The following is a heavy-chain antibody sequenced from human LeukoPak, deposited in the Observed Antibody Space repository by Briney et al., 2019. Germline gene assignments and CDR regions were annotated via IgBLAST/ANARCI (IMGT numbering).Heavy chain of an antibody. J-gene: IGHJ3*02. Sequence: PGGSLRLSCAASGFTFSSYDMHWVRQATGKGLEWVSAIGTAGDTYYPGSVKGRFTISRENAKNSLYLQMNSLRAGDTAVYYCARGSGLGRAFDIWGQGTMVTVSS. D-gene: IGHD2-21*01. CDR1: GFTFSSYD. V-gene: IGHV3-13*01. CDR3: ARGSGLGRAFDI. CDR2: IGTAGDT.